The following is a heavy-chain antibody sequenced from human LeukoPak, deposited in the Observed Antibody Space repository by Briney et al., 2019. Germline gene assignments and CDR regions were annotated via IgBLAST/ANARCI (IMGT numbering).Heavy chain of an antibody. J-gene: IGHJ3*02. D-gene: IGHD3-22*01. Sequence: SQTLSLTCTVSGGSISGGSYYWSWIRQPAGKGLEWIGRIYTSGSTNYNPSLKSRVTISVDTSKNQFSLKLSSVTAADTAVYYCARALVYNHYDRGDGAFDIWGQGTMVTVSS. CDR1: GGSISGGSYY. CDR3: ARALVYNHYDRGDGAFDI. CDR2: IYTSGST. V-gene: IGHV4-61*02.